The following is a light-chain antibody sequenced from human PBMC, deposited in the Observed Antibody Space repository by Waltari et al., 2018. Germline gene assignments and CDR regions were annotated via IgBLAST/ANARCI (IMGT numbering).Light chain of an antibody. Sequence: QMTQSPSSLSASVGDRVTITCQASQDIDNYVTWFQQNPGKAPKPLIYDASILMSGVPSRFSGRRSGTSFTFAISSLQPEDIATYYCHQYDNLPYTVGQGTKLEIK. V-gene: IGKV1-33*01. J-gene: IGKJ2*01. CDR2: DAS. CDR3: HQYDNLPYT. CDR1: QDIDNY.